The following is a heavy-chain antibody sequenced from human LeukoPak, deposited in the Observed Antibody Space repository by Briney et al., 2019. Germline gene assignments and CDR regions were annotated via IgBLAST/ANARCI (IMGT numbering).Heavy chain of an antibody. V-gene: IGHV7-4-1*02. Sequence: ASVKVSCKASGYTFTSYAMNWVRQAPGQGLEWMGWINTNTGNPTYAQGFTGRFVFSLDTSVSTAYLQISSLKAEDTAVYYCARGYCSGGSCYFNAFDIWGQGTMVTVSS. D-gene: IGHD2-15*01. CDR1: GYTFTSYA. J-gene: IGHJ3*02. CDR2: INTNTGNP. CDR3: ARGYCSGGSCYFNAFDI.